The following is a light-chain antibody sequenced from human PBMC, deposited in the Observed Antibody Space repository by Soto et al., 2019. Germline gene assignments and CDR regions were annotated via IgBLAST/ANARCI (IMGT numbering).Light chain of an antibody. Sequence: LTQPPSASGTPGQRVTISCSGNSSNIGSNTVNWYQQLPGTAPKLVIYSNNQRPSGVPDRFSGSKSGTSASLAISGLQSEDEADYYCVAWDDSLNGYVVFGGGTKVTVL. CDR2: SNN. V-gene: IGLV1-44*01. CDR1: SSNIGSNT. CDR3: VAWDDSLNGYVV. J-gene: IGLJ2*01.